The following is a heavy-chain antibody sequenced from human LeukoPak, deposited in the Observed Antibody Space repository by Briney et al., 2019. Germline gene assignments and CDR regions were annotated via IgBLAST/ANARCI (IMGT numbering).Heavy chain of an antibody. V-gene: IGHV4-59*01. J-gene: IGHJ4*02. CDR1: GDSISSYY. CDR2: IFYSGST. CDR3: ARTHDYGDYADY. D-gene: IGHD4-17*01. Sequence: SETLSLTCTVSGDSISSYYWSWIRPPPGKGLEWVGYIFYSGSTNYNPSLKSRVTISVDTSKNQFSLKLSSVTAADTAVYYCARTHDYGDYADYWGQGILVTVSS.